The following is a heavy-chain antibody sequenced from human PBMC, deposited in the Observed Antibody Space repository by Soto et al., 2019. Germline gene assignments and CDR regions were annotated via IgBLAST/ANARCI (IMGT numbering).Heavy chain of an antibody. CDR2: MNPNSGNT. CDR3: ARYDSSGYYYVLSEAFDI. D-gene: IGHD3-22*01. CDR1: GYTFTSYD. Sequence: QVQLVQSGAEVKKPGASVKVSCKASGYTFTSYDINWVRQATGQGLEWMGWMNPNSGNTGYAQKFQGRVTMTRNTSISTAYMELSSLRSEDTAVYYCARYDSSGYYYVLSEAFDIWGQGTMVTVSS. J-gene: IGHJ3*02. V-gene: IGHV1-8*01.